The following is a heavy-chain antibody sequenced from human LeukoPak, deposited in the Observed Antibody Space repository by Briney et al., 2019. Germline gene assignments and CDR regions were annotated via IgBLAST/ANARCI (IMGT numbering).Heavy chain of an antibody. V-gene: IGHV4-59*08. CDR1: GGSISSYY. D-gene: IGHD1-1*01. CDR2: IYYSGST. CDR3: ASRTGTTGYFDY. J-gene: IGHJ4*02. Sequence: PSETLSLTCTVSGGSISSYYWSWIRQPPGKGLEWIGYIYYSGSTNYNPSLKSRVTISVDTSKNQFSLKLSSVTAADTAVYYCASRTGTTGYFDYWGQGTLVTVSS.